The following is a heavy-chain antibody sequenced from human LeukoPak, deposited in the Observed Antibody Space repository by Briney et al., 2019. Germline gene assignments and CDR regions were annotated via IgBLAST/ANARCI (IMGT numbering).Heavy chain of an antibody. Sequence: GGSLRLSCAASGFTFSSYEMNWVRQAPGKGLEWVSYISSSGSTIYYADSVKGRFTISRDNAKNSLYLQMNSLRAEDTAVYYCARGSLGDTAMVTVRFYYYYMDVWGKGTTVTVSS. V-gene: IGHV3-48*03. CDR2: ISSSGSTI. D-gene: IGHD5-18*01. CDR3: ARGSLGDTAMVTVRFYYYYMDV. CDR1: GFTFSSYE. J-gene: IGHJ6*03.